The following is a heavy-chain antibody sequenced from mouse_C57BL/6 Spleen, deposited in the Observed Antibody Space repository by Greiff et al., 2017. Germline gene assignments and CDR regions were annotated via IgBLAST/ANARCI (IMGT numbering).Heavy chain of an antibody. V-gene: IGHV1-69*01. CDR1: GYTFTSYW. Sequence: QVQLQQPGAELVMPGASVKLSCKASGYTFTSYWMHWVKQRPGQGLECIGEIDPSDSYTNYNQKFKGKSTLTVDKSSSTAYMQLSSLTSEDSAVYYCARGVITTVVGGYYAMDYWGQGTSVTVSS. CDR3: ARGVITTVVGGYYAMDY. J-gene: IGHJ4*01. D-gene: IGHD1-1*01. CDR2: IDPSDSYT.